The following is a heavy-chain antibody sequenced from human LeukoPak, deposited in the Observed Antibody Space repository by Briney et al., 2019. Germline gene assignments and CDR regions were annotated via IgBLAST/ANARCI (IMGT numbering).Heavy chain of an antibody. CDR1: GLTFSSYG. J-gene: IGHJ5*02. CDR2: ISGSGGST. V-gene: IGHV3-23*01. Sequence: GGSLRLSCAASGLTFSSYGMSWVRQAPGKGLEWVSAISGSGGSTYYADSVKGRFTISRDNSKNKLYLQMNSLRAEDTAVYYCAMDFYGDYAASADWFDPWGQGTLVTVSS. D-gene: IGHD4-17*01. CDR3: AMDFYGDYAASADWFDP.